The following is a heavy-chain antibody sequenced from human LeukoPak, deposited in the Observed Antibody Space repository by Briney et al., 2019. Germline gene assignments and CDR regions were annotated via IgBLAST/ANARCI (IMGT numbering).Heavy chain of an antibody. CDR2: IRSKAYGGTT. V-gene: IGHV3-49*04. J-gene: IGHJ4*02. Sequence: GGSLRLSCAASGFTFSSYAMSWVRQAPGKGLEWVGFIRSKAYGGTTEYAASVKGRFTISRDDSKSIAYLQMNSLKTEDTAVYYCTREQSGWYYFDYWGQGTLVTVSS. D-gene: IGHD6-19*01. CDR3: TREQSGWYYFDY. CDR1: GFTFSSYA.